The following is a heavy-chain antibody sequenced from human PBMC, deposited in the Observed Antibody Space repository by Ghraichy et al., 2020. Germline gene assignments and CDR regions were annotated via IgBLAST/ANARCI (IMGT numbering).Heavy chain of an antibody. V-gene: IGHV1-69*13. J-gene: IGHJ2*01. CDR1: GGNFSSYA. CDR3: AIPPPTAVAGTYWYFDL. CDR2: IIPIFGTA. Sequence: SVKVSCKASGGNFSSYAISWVRQAPGQGLEWMGGIIPIFGTANYAQKFQGRVTITADESTSTAYMELSSLRSEDTAVYYCAIPPPTAVAGTYWYFDLGGRGTLVTGSS. D-gene: IGHD6-19*01.